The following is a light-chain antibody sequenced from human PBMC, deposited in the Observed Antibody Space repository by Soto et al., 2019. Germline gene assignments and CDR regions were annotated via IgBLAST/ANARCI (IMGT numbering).Light chain of an antibody. Sequence: DIQMAQSPSTLSGSVGDRVTITCRASQGISSYLAWYQQKPGKAPNLLIYAASNLQSGAPSRFSGSGSGTDFTLTINSLQPEDFATYYCQQGYSTPWTFGQGTKVDIK. V-gene: IGKV1-39*01. J-gene: IGKJ1*01. CDR2: AAS. CDR1: QGISSY. CDR3: QQGYSTPWT.